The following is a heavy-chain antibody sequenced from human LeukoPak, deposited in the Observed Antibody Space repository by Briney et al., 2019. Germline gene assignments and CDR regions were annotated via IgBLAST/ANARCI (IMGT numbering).Heavy chain of an antibody. D-gene: IGHD1-26*01. J-gene: IGHJ4*02. CDR3: ARDTVGASYY. CDR1: GFTVSSYN. V-gene: IGHV3-21*01. CDR2: ISSSGSYI. Sequence: PGGSLRLSCAASGFTVSSYNMNWVRQAPGKGLEWVSSISSSGSYIYYADSVKGRFTISRDNAKNSLYLQMNSLRAEDTAVYYCARDTVGASYYWGQGTLVTVSS.